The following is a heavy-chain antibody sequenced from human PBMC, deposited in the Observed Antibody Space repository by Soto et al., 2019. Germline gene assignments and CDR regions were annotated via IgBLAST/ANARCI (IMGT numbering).Heavy chain of an antibody. J-gene: IGHJ4*02. CDR3: ATGNVDSMLES. CDR1: GGSISSRDW. V-gene: IGHV4-4*02. CDR2: IYHGGGT. Sequence: SETLSLTCSVSGGSISSRDWWTWVRQAPGKGLEWIGKIYHGGGTNFSPSPRGRVNISIDKSRKFFSLTLNSVTAADTAIYFCATGNVDSMLESWGRGTLVTVSS. D-gene: IGHD3-3*01.